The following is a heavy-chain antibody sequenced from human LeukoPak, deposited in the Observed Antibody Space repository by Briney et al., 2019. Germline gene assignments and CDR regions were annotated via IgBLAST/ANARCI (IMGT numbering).Heavy chain of an antibody. D-gene: IGHD3-10*01. Sequence: PSETLSLTCTVSGGSISSSSYYWGWIRQPPGKGLEWIGSIYYSGSTYYNPSLKSRVTISVDTSKNQFSLKLSSVTAADTAVYYCARTPITMVRGVIHQYYYYYGMDVWGQGTTVTVSS. CDR3: ARTPITMVRGVIHQYYYYYGMDV. J-gene: IGHJ6*02. V-gene: IGHV4-39*07. CDR1: GGSISSSSYY. CDR2: IYYSGST.